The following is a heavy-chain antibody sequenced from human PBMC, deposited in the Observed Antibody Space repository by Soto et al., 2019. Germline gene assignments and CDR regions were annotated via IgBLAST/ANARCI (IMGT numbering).Heavy chain of an antibody. J-gene: IGHJ6*03. V-gene: IGHV3-33*01. CDR3: ARQAEYCSSTSCYGSYYYYYMDV. CDR1: GFTFSSYG. CDR2: IWYDGSNK. D-gene: IGHD2-2*01. Sequence: PGGSLRLSCAASGFTFSSYGMHWVRQAPGKGLEWVAVIWYDGSNKYYADSVKGRFTISRDNSKNTLYLQMNSLRAEDTAVYYCARQAEYCSSTSCYGSYYYYYMDVWGKGTTVTVSS.